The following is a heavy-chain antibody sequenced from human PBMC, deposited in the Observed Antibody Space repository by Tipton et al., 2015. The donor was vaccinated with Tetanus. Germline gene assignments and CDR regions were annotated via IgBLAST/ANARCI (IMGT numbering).Heavy chain of an antibody. CDR2: IYYSGST. Sequence: TLSLTCTVSGGSISSGGYFWNWIRQRPGKGPEWIGYIYYSGSTYYNPSLKSRLSMSVDTSKNQVFLNLSSVTAADTAVYYCARWGDASGSTNLYAFDIWGQGTMVSVSS. D-gene: IGHD3-10*01. CDR1: GGSISSGGYF. J-gene: IGHJ3*02. CDR3: ARWGDASGSTNLYAFDI. V-gene: IGHV4-31*03.